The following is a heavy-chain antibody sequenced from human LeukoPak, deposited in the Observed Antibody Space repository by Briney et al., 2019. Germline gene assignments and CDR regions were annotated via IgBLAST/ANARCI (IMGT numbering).Heavy chain of an antibody. D-gene: IGHD3-22*01. CDR1: GDSISSYY. CDR3: ARGDSSGSNRFDP. J-gene: IGHJ5*02. CDR2: IYYSGST. V-gene: IGHV4-59*01. Sequence: SETLSLTCTVSGDSISSYYWNWIRQPPGRGLEWIGYIYYSGSTNYNPSLKSRVTISVDTSKNQFSLKLSSVTAADTAVYYCARGDSSGSNRFDPWGQGTLVTVSS.